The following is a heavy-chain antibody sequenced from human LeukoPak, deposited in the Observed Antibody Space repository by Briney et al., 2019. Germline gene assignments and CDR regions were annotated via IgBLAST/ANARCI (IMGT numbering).Heavy chain of an antibody. CDR3: ARDLSGSLTDAFDI. J-gene: IGHJ3*02. Sequence: RRASVKVSCKASGGTFRRYAMSWVRQAPGQGLEWMGGIIPMFGTANYAQNFQGRVTITADESTGTAYMDLSSLRSEDTAVYYCARDLSGSLTDAFDIWGQGTMVTVSS. CDR2: IIPMFGTA. D-gene: IGHD1-26*01. CDR1: GGTFRRYA. V-gene: IGHV1-69*13.